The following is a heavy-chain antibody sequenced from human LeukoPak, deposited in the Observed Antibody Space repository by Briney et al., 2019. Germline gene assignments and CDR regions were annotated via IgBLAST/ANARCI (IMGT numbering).Heavy chain of an antibody. CDR2: VNLQGST. D-gene: IGHD5-18*01. CDR3: ARGPGLAMGKGYFDY. J-gene: IGHJ4*02. V-gene: IGHV4-4*02. CDR1: GGSITSTNY. Sequence: SGTLSLTCGVSGGSITSTNYWTWVRQPPGKGLEWIGEVNLQGSTNYNPSLMGRVAISVDMSENHISLQLTSVTAADTAVYYCARGPGLAMGKGYFDYCGQGTLVTVSS.